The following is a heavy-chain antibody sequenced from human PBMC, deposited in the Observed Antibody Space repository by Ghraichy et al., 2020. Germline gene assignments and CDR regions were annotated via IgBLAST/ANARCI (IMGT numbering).Heavy chain of an antibody. D-gene: IGHD3-16*01. CDR3: ARGGATV. CDR2: LSRSGGT. Sequence: GGSLRLSCVASEFTVSSYTMSWVRQAPGKGLEWVSGLSRSGGTYYADSVKGRFTVSRDNSKNTLYLQLNSLIREDTAAYYCARGGATVWGQGTLVTVSS. V-gene: IGHV3-23*01. CDR1: EFTVSSYT. J-gene: IGHJ4*02.